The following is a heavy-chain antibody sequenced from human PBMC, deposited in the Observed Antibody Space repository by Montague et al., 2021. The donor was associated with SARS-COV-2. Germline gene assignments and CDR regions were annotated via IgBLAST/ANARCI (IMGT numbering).Heavy chain of an antibody. J-gene: IGHJ5*02. CDR3: AGLGMLASGPNWFDP. V-gene: IGHV3-7*03. D-gene: IGHD7-27*01. Sequence: SLRLSCAASVFTFSQYWMSWVRQAPGKELEWVANINQDGSEIYLLDSLKGRFSISRDNAKNSLYLQVNSLRAEDTAVYYCAGLGMLASGPNWFDPWGQGTLVTVSS. CDR1: VFTFSQYW. CDR2: INQDGSEI.